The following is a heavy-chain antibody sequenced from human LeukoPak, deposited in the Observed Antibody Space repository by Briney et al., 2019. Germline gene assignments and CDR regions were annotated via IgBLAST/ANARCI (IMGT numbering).Heavy chain of an antibody. D-gene: IGHD5-12*01. CDR3: ARTRGYSGYDPHYYYYYGMDV. V-gene: IGHV4-39*07. CDR2: IYYSGST. J-gene: IGHJ6*02. Sequence: SETLSLTCTVSGGSISSSSYYWGWIRQPPGKGLEWIGSIYYSGSTYYNPSLKSRVTISVDTSKNQFSLKLSSVTAADTAVYYCARTRGYSGYDPHYYYYYGMDVWGQGTTVTVSS. CDR1: GGSISSSSYY.